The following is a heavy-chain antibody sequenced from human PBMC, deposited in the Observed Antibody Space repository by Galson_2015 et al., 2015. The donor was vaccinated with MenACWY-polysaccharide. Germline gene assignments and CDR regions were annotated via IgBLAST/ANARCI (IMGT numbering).Heavy chain of an antibody. Sequence: TLSLTCTVSRGSIYSYYWTWLRQPAGKGLEWLGRISTSGSTTYNPSLKSRVTMSIDTSNNQFSLRLTSATAADTALYFCARVEYNGYESHLKYWGPGILVTVSS. J-gene: IGHJ4*02. CDR1: RGSIYSYY. V-gene: IGHV4-4*07. D-gene: IGHD5-12*01. CDR2: ISTSGST. CDR3: ARVEYNGYESHLKY.